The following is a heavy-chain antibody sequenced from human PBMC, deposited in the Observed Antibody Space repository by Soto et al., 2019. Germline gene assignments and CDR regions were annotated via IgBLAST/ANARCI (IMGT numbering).Heavy chain of an antibody. Sequence: GGSLRLSCAASGFTFSSYAMSWVRQAPGKGLEWVSAISGSGGSTYYADSVKGRFTISRDNSKNTLYLQMNSLRAEDTAVYYCAKDEEDYYGSGSSLGSDYWGQGTLVTVSS. J-gene: IGHJ4*02. CDR3: AKDEEDYYGSGSSLGSDY. V-gene: IGHV3-23*01. D-gene: IGHD3-10*01. CDR1: GFTFSSYA. CDR2: ISGSGGST.